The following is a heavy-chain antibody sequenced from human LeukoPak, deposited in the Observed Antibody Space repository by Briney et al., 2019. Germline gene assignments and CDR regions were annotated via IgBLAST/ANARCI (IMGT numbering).Heavy chain of an antibody. CDR3: ARGLPYCGGDCPYYFDY. J-gene: IGHJ4*02. CDR2: INHSGST. V-gene: IGHV4-34*01. CDR1: GGSFSGYY. Sequence: SETLPLTCAVYGGSFSGYYWSWIRQPPGKGLEWIGEINHSGSTNYNPSLKSRVTISVDTSKNQFSLKLSSVTAADTAVYYCARGLPYCGGDCPYYFDYWGQGTLVTVSS. D-gene: IGHD2-21*02.